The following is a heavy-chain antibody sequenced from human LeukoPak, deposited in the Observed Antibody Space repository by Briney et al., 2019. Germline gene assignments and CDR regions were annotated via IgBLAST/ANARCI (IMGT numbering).Heavy chain of an antibody. CDR2: ISGSGGST. D-gene: IGHD1-26*01. V-gene: IGHV3-23*01. Sequence: PGGSLRLSCAASGFTFSSYAMSWVRQAPGKGLEWVSAISGSGGSTYYADSVKGRFTISRDNSKNTLYLQMNSLRAEDMAVYYCASGGGSYLGAFDIWGQGTMVTVSS. J-gene: IGHJ3*02. CDR1: GFTFSSYA. CDR3: ASGGGSYLGAFDI.